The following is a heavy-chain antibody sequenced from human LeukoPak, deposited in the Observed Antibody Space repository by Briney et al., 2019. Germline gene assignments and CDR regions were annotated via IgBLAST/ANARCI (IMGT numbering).Heavy chain of an antibody. CDR2: IYYSGST. CDR1: GGSISSSSYY. Sequence: SETRSLTCTVSGGSISSSSYYWGWIRQPPGKGLEWIGSIYYSGSTYYNPSLKSRVTISVDTSKNQFSLKLSSVTAADTAVYYCARYSYGSVDYWGQGTLVTVSS. D-gene: IGHD5-18*01. J-gene: IGHJ4*02. CDR3: ARYSYGSVDY. V-gene: IGHV4-39*07.